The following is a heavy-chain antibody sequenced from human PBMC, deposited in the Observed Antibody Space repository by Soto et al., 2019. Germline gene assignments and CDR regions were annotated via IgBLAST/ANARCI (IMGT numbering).Heavy chain of an antibody. J-gene: IGHJ6*02. D-gene: IGHD3-22*01. Sequence: SGPTLVNPADTLTLTCTVSGFSLSNARMVVIWIRQPPGKALEWLAHIFSNDEKSYSTSLKSRLTISKDTSKSQVVLTMTNMGPVDTATYYCARRVGSGYYPYYYGMDVWGQGTTVTVSS. CDR3: ARRVGSGYYPYYYGMDV. V-gene: IGHV2-26*01. CDR1: GFSLSNARMV. CDR2: IFSNDEK.